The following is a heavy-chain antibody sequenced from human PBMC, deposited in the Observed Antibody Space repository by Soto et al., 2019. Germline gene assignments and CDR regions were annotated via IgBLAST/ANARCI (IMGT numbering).Heavy chain of an antibody. Sequence: QVLLMPSGAEVRKPGSSVKVSCVVPVGTFRNFGISGVRQATGQGLEWMGGMIPQFDTLQSAQTFRDRVTITTDAARDAVYMELRRQTSQETDVYFCGTASIAARRRGGFYYVQCLDVWSQVSTV. D-gene: IGHD6-6*01. CDR2: MIPQFDTL. J-gene: IGHJ6*02. CDR1: VGTFRNFG. V-gene: IGHV1-69*01. CDR3: GTASIAARRRGGFYYVQCLDV.